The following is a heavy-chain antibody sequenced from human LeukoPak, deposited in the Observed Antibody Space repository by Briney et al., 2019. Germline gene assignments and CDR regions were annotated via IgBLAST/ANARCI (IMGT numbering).Heavy chain of an antibody. CDR2: IYYSGST. V-gene: IGHV4-61*05. J-gene: IGHJ3*02. CDR3: ARHPEYYYDSSGYYTGAFDI. Sequence: PSETLSLTCTVSGGSISASSYYWSWIRQPPGKGLEWIGYIYYSGSTNYNPSLKSRVTISVDTSKNQFSLKLSSVTAADTAVYYCARHPEYYYDSSGYYTGAFDIWGQGTMVTVSS. D-gene: IGHD3-22*01. CDR1: GGSISASSYY.